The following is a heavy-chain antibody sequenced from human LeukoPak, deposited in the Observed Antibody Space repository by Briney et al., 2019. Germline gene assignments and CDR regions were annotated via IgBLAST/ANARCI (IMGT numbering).Heavy chain of an antibody. J-gene: IGHJ4*02. CDR3: AKEFFYDSSAYYYNQ. V-gene: IGHV3-23*01. CDR1: RFTFSNYA. Sequence: PGGSLRLSCAVSRFTFSNYAMTWVRQAPGKGLEWVSTIGESGGATHYADSVKGRFTISRDNSKNTLFLQMSSLRADDSAVYYCAKEFFYDSSAYYYNQWGQGTLVTVSS. D-gene: IGHD3-22*01. CDR2: IGESGGAT.